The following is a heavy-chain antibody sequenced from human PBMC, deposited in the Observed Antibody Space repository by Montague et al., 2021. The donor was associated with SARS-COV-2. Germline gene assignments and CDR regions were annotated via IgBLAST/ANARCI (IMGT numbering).Heavy chain of an antibody. CDR3: ARDRVEIVGAAGFDY. J-gene: IGHJ4*02. CDR1: GFTFSSYS. D-gene: IGHD1-26*01. V-gene: IGHV3-21*01. CDR2: ISSSSSYI. Sequence: SLRLSCAASGFTFSSYSMNWVRQAPGKGLEWVSSISSSSSYIYYADSVKGRFTISRDNAKNSLYLQMNSLRAEDTAVYYCARDRVEIVGAAGFDYWSQGTLVTVSS.